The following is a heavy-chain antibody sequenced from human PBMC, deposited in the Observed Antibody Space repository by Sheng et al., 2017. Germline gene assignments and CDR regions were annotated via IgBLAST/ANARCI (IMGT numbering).Heavy chain of an antibody. CDR2: INPNSGGT. CDR3: ALIRDILTGYASLYNWFDP. D-gene: IGHD3-9*01. J-gene: IGHJ5*02. Sequence: QVQLVQSGAEVKKPGASVKVSCKASGYTFTGYYMHWVRQAPGQGLEWMGWINPNSGGTNYAEKFQGRVTMTRDTSISTAYMELSRLRSDDTAVYYCALIRDILTGYASLYNWFDPWGQGTLVTVSS. CDR1: GYTFTGYY. V-gene: IGHV1-2*02.